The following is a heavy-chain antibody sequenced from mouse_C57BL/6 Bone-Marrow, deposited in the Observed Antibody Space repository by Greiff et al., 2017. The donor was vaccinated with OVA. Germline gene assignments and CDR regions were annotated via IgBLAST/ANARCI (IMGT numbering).Heavy chain of an antibody. CDR2: ISSGGSYT. CDR3: ASRGYYGSSYTPWFSY. J-gene: IGHJ3*01. V-gene: IGHV5-6*01. CDR1: GFTFSSYG. D-gene: IGHD1-1*01. Sequence: VQLQQSGGDLVKPGGSLKLSCAASGFTFSSYGMSWVRQTPDKRLEWVATISSGGSYTYYPDSVKGRFTISRDNAKNTLYLQMSSLKSDHTAMYYSASRGYYGSSYTPWFSYWGQGTLVTVSA.